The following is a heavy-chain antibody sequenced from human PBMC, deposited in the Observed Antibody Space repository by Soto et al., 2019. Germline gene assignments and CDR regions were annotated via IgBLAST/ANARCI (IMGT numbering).Heavy chain of an antibody. CDR1: GFTFSSYS. J-gene: IGHJ4*02. D-gene: IGHD4-4*01. V-gene: IGHV3-21*01. CDR3: ARGRRTVIHRDAPYYFDY. Sequence: EVQLVESGGGLVKPGGSLRLSCAASGFTFSSYSMNWVRQAPGKGLEWVSSISSSSSYIYYADSVKGRFTISRDNAKNSLYLQMNSLRAEDTAVYYCARGRRTVIHRDAPYYFDYWGQGTLVTVSS. CDR2: ISSSSSYI.